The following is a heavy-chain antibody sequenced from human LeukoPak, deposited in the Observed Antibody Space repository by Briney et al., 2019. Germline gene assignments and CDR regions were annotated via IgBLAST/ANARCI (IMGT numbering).Heavy chain of an antibody. V-gene: IGHV4-59*01. Sequence: SETLSLTCSVSGGSISSYYWSWIRQPPGKGLEWIGYIYYSGSTNYNPTLKSRVTISVDTSKNQFSLKLSSVTAADTAVYYCARDNWNYGSSMDVWGQGTTVTVSS. CDR2: IYYSGST. CDR1: GGSISSYY. CDR3: ARDNWNYGSSMDV. J-gene: IGHJ6*02. D-gene: IGHD1-7*01.